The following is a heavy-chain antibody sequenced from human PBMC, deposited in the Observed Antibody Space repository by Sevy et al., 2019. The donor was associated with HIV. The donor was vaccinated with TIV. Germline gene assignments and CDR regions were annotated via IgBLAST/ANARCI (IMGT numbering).Heavy chain of an antibody. CDR1: GGSISNYF. J-gene: IGHJ4*02. Sequence: SETLSLTCTVSGGSISNYFSSWIRQPPGKGLEWIGYIYYSGSTNYNPSLKSRVTISVETSKNQFSLKLSSVTAADTAVYYCARESIGAVGDFDYWGQGTLVTVSS. CDR3: ARESIGAVGDFDY. D-gene: IGHD6-13*01. CDR2: IYYSGST. V-gene: IGHV4-59*01.